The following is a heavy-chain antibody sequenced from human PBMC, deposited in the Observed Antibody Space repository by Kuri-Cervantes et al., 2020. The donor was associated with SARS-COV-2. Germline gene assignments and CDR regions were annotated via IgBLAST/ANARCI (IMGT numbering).Heavy chain of an antibody. CDR1: GGSFSGYY. Sequence: SQTLSLTCAVYGGSFSGYYWSWIRQPPGKGLEWIGHIYYSGSTSYNPSLKSRVTISVDTSKNQFSLKLSSVTAADTAVYYCARGGCSSTSCYSKHQKNWFDPWGQGTLVTVSS. CDR2: IYYSGST. J-gene: IGHJ5*02. D-gene: IGHD2-2*01. CDR3: ARGGCSSTSCYSKHQKNWFDP. V-gene: IGHV4-34*01.